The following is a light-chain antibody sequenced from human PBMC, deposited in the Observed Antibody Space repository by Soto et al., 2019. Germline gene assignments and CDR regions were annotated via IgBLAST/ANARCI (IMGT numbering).Light chain of an antibody. CDR3: HQYGSSPWT. Sequence: EIVLTQSPGTLSLSPGESATLSCRASQSVSSGSLAWYQQNPGQAPRLLIFGASGRATGIPDRFSGSGSGTDFTLTISRVEAEDFAVYYCHQYGSSPWTFGQGTKVEVK. CDR2: GAS. CDR1: QSVSSGS. J-gene: IGKJ1*01. V-gene: IGKV3-20*01.